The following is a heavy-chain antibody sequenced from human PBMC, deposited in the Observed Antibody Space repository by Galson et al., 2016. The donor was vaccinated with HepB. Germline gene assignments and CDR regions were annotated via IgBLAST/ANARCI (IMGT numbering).Heavy chain of an antibody. CDR2: IYRYAIST. CDR1: GFTFNTFA. D-gene: IGHD6-13*01. V-gene: IGHV3-74*01. Sequence: SLRLSCAASGFTFNTFAMNWVRQAPGKGLVWVSRIYRYAISTGYADSVKGRFTISRDNAKNTLFLHMNSLRVEDTAVYYCASRGSSLYIGWGQGTLVTVSS. J-gene: IGHJ4*02. CDR3: ASRGSSLYIG.